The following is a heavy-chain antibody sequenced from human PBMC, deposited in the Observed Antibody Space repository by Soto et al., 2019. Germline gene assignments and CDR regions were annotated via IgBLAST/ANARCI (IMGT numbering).Heavy chain of an antibody. D-gene: IGHD5-12*01. CDR2: IYYSGST. V-gene: IGHV4-59*01. Sequence: XXTLCLSFSVSGGSISSYDGRWILQPPGKGLEWIGYIYYSGSTNYNPSLKSRVTISVDTSKNQFSLKLSYVTAADTAVYYCASGDGYDYFDYWGQGTLVTVSS. CDR3: ASGDGYDYFDY. CDR1: GGSISSYD. J-gene: IGHJ4*02.